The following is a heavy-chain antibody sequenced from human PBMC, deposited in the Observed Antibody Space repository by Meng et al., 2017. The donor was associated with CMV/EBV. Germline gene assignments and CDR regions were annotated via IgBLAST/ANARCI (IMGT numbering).Heavy chain of an antibody. CDR3: AREEITMVRGVLNYFDY. CDR2: IYTSGST. D-gene: IGHD3-10*01. Sequence: SVGSISSYYWSWIRQPAGKGLEWIWRIYTSGSTNYNPSLKSRVTMSVDTSKNQFSLKLSSVTAADTAVYYCAREEITMVRGVLNYFDYWGQGTLVTVSS. CDR1: VGSISSYY. V-gene: IGHV4-4*07. J-gene: IGHJ4*02.